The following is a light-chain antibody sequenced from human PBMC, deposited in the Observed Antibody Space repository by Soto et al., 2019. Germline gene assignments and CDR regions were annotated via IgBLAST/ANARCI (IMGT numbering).Light chain of an antibody. Sequence: ETVMTQSPATLSVSPGERATLSCRASQSVSSKLAWFQQKPGQPPRLLIYGASARATSIPARFTGSGSGTEFTLTISSLQSEDFAVYYCQQYNNWPLTFGQGTKLEIK. CDR3: QQYNNWPLT. CDR2: GAS. V-gene: IGKV3-15*01. CDR1: QSVSSK. J-gene: IGKJ2*01.